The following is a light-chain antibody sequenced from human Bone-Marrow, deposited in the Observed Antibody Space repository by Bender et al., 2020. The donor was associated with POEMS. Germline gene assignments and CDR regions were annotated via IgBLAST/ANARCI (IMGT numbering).Light chain of an antibody. CDR1: NSDVGSYNL. J-gene: IGLJ2*01. CDR2: EAT. Sequence: QSALTQPASVSGSPGQSITISCTGANSDVGSYNLVSWYQQYPDKAPKLMIFEATKRPSGVSTRFSGSKSGNTASLTISGLQAEDEADYYCCSYAGSSTHVVFGGGTKLTVL. V-gene: IGLV2-23*01. CDR3: CSYAGSSTHVV.